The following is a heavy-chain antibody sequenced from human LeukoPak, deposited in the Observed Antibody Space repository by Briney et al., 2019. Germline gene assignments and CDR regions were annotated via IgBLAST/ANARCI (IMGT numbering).Heavy chain of an antibody. D-gene: IGHD6-13*01. Sequence: ASVKVSCKASGYTFTGYYMHWVRQAPGQGLEWMGWINPNSGGTNYAQKFQGRVTMTRDTSISTAYMELSRLRSDDTAVYYCARGGLAAAGTWIFDYWGQGTLVTVSS. CDR1: GYTFTGYY. J-gene: IGHJ4*02. CDR3: ARGGLAAAGTWIFDY. CDR2: INPNSGGT. V-gene: IGHV1-2*02.